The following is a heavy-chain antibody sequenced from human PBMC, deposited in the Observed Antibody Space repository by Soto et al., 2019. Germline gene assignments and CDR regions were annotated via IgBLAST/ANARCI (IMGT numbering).Heavy chain of an antibody. CDR2: IRGFSPYT. CDR1: GFTFRTYT. D-gene: IGHD2-15*01. Sequence: EVQLVESGGGLVKPGGSLRLSCVPPGFTFRTYTLNWVRQAPGKGLEWVSGIRGFSPYTFYAEPVKGRFTISRDNAKNSLYLQMNSLGVEDTDVYYCARDRGYDAHDYYYNAMDVWGQGTTVTVSS. CDR3: ARDRGYDAHDYYYNAMDV. V-gene: IGHV3-21*01. J-gene: IGHJ6*02.